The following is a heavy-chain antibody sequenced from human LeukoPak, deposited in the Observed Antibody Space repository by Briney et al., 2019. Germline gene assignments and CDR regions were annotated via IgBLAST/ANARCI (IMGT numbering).Heavy chain of an antibody. J-gene: IGHJ4*02. CDR1: GFTFSNHW. CDR3: VRNGGSFDY. Sequence: PGGSLRLSCAASGFTFSNHWMSWVRQAPGKGLEWVASIKLDGSDKYYVDAVKGRFTISRDNAKNSLFLEMNSLRAEDTAVYYCVRNGGSFDYWGQGTLVTVSS. D-gene: IGHD2-15*01. V-gene: IGHV3-7*01. CDR2: IKLDGSDK.